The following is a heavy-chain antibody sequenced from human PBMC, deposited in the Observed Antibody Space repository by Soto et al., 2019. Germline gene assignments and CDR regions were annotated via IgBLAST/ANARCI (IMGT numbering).Heavy chain of an antibody. D-gene: IGHD6-19*01. CDR3: ARHEQREADPFDY. J-gene: IGHJ4*02. CDR1: GDTVSSNSAT. CDR2: TYYRSQWYS. Sequence: QLQQSGPGLVKPSQTLSLTCAISGDTVSSNSATWNWIRQSPSRGLEGLGRTYYRSQWYSDYELSVKSRITINPDTTKNQFSLHPNSVTPEDTAVYYCARHEQREADPFDYWGQGTLVTVSS. V-gene: IGHV6-1*01.